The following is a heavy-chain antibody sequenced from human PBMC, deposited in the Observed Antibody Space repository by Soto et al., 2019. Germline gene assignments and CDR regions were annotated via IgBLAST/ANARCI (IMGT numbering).Heavy chain of an antibody. Sequence: GGSLRLSCAASGFTFNRYGMHLVRQAPGKGLEWVAVISYDGSNKYYADSVKGRFTISRDNSKNTLYLQMNSLRAEDTAVYYCAKEGGEPVFDYWGQGT. CDR3: AKEGGEPVFDY. D-gene: IGHD3-10*01. V-gene: IGHV3-30*18. CDR1: GFTFNRYG. J-gene: IGHJ4*02. CDR2: ISYDGSNK.